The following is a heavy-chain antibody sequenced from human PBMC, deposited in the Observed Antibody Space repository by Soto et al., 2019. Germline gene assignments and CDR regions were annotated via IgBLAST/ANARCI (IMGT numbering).Heavy chain of an antibody. CDR1: GYSFTNYW. CDR3: AWLATAGTGEGAFDI. J-gene: IGHJ3*02. D-gene: IGHD6-13*01. V-gene: IGHV5-10-1*01. CDR2: IDPSDSYT. Sequence: GESLKISCKGSGYSFTNYWINWVRQMPGKGLEWMGRIDPSDSYTKYSPSFQGHVTISGDKSISTAYLQWSSLKASDTAMYYCAWLATAGTGEGAFDIRGQGTMVTVSS.